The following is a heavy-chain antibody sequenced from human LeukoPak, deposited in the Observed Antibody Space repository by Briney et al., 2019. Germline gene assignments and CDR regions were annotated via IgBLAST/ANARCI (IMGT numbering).Heavy chain of an antibody. CDR3: ARDAYSSGWYSDY. CDR2: TYSGGST. V-gene: IGHV3-53*01. Sequence: GGSLRLSCAASGFTVGSNYMSWVRQAPGKGLEWVSVTYSGGSTYYADSVKGRFTISRDNSKNTLYLQMHSLRAEDTAVYYCARDAYSSGWYSDYWGQGTLVTVPS. D-gene: IGHD6-19*01. J-gene: IGHJ4*02. CDR1: GFTVGSNY.